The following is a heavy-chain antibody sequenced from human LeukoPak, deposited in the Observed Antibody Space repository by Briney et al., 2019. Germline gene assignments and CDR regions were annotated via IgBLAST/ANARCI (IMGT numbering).Heavy chain of an antibody. CDR3: ARGPGVTYYYYYYMDV. D-gene: IGHD2-21*02. Sequence: PGGSLRLSCAASGFTFNSYAMHWVRQAPGKGLEYVSAISSNGGSTYYANSVKGRFTISRDNSKNTLYLQMGSLRAEDMAVYYCARGPGVTYYYYYYMDVWGKGTTVTVS. V-gene: IGHV3-64*01. CDR1: GFTFNSYA. J-gene: IGHJ6*03. CDR2: ISSNGGST.